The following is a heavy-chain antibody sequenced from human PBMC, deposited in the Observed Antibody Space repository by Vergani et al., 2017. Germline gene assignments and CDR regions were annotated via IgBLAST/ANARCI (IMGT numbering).Heavy chain of an antibody. J-gene: IGHJ4*03. CDR1: GDSVISTDYH. V-gene: IGHV4-39*01. CDR2: MDYSGST. CDR3: ARKRGGCRAAYCHSYDF. D-gene: IGHD3-16*02. Sequence: QVQLQESGPGLVKPSETLSLTCTVSGDSVISTDYHWGWLRQPPGKGLEWIGRMDYSGSTSYNPSLESRLTISFEAPKNQFSLRLSSVTAADTAVYYCARKRGGCRAAYCHSYDFWGPGTLVGVSS.